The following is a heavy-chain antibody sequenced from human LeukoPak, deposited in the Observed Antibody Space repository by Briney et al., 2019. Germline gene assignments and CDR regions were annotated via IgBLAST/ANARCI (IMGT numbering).Heavy chain of an antibody. V-gene: IGHV3-11*01. CDR3: AKAKGIMTTVTTSAFDI. D-gene: IGHD4-17*01. Sequence: TGGSLRLSCAASGFIFSDYYMSWIRQPPGKGLEWISYISNTGSAIYYADSVKGRFTISRDNAKNSLYLQMNSLRAEDMALYYCAKAKGIMTTVTTSAFDIWGQGTMVTVSS. CDR1: GFIFSDYY. J-gene: IGHJ3*02. CDR2: ISNTGSAI.